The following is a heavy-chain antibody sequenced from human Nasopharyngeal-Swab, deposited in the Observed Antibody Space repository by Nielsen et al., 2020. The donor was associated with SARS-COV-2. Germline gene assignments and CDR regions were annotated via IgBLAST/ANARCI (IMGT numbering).Heavy chain of an antibody. D-gene: IGHD4-17*01. CDR1: GGSISSSSYY. CDR3: ARAYGDAGYYYGMDV. Sequence: SETLSLTCTVSGGSISSSSYYWGWIRQPPGKGLEWIGSIYYSGSTYYNPSIKSRITISVDTSKNQFSLKLSSVTAADTAVYYCARAYGDAGYYYGMDVWGQGTTVTVSS. J-gene: IGHJ6*02. V-gene: IGHV4-39*01. CDR2: IYYSGST.